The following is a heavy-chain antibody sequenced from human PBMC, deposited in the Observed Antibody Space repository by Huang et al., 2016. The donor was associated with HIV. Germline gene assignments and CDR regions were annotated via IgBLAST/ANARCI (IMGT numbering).Heavy chain of an antibody. V-gene: IGHV3-53*01. D-gene: IGHD2-21*02. Sequence: EVQLVESGGGLIQPGGSLRLSCAASGFTVSNNYMTWVRQAPGKGVEWVSVLFGGGSTSYADAVKGRFTISRDNSKNTLFLQMNSLRAEDTAVYYCARVPPGYGGNSYLDYWGQGTLVTVSS. CDR1: GFTVSNNY. CDR2: LFGGGST. J-gene: IGHJ4*02. CDR3: ARVPPGYGGNSYLDY.